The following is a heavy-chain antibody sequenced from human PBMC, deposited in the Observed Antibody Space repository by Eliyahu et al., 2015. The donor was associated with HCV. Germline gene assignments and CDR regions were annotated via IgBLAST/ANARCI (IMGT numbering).Heavy chain of an antibody. CDR1: GFTVSSNY. V-gene: IGHV3-53*01. Sequence: EVQLVESGGGLIQPGGSLRLSCAASGFTVSSNYMSWVRQAPGKGLEWVSVIYSGGSTYYADSVKGRFTISRDNSKNTLYLQMNSLRAEDTAVYYCARDQRYPKRGYYYGMDVWGQGTTVTVSS. CDR3: ARDQRYPKRGYYYGMDV. D-gene: IGHD1-14*01. CDR2: IYSGGST. J-gene: IGHJ6*02.